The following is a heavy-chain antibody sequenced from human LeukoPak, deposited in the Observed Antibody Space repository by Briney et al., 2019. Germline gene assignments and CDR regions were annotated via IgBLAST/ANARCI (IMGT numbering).Heavy chain of an antibody. CDR3: ARRTKTWNIGTTENWFDP. CDR1: GGSISSSSYY. Sequence: SETLSLTCTVSGGSISSSSYYWGWIRQPPGKGLEWIGSIYYSGSTYYNPSLKSRVTISVDTSKNQFSLKLSSVTAADTAVYYCARRTKTWNIGTTENWFDPWGQGTLVTVSS. D-gene: IGHD1/OR15-1a*01. CDR2: IYYSGST. J-gene: IGHJ5*02. V-gene: IGHV4-39*07.